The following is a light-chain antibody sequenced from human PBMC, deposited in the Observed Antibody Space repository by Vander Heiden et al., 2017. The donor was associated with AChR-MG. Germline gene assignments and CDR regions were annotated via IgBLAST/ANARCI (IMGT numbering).Light chain of an antibody. CDR2: DAS. CDR1: QSVSSY. Sequence: EILLTQSPATLSLSPGERATLSCRASQSVSSYLAWYQQKPGQAPRLLMYDASNRATGIPARFSGSGSGTDFTLTISSLEPEDFAVYYCQQRGKWPQMTFGQGTKLEIK. J-gene: IGKJ2*01. V-gene: IGKV3-11*01. CDR3: QQRGKWPQMT.